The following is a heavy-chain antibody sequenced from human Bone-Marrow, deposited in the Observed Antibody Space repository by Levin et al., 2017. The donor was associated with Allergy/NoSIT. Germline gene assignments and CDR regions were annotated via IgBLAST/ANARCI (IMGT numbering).Heavy chain of an antibody. CDR2: IDTSSIII. J-gene: IGHJ6*02. V-gene: IGHV3-48*04. CDR1: GFIFSGYG. CDR3: ARDVGEEGYYGMDV. Sequence: GGSLRLSCAASGFIFSGYGMNWVRQAPGKGLEWLAYIDTSSIIIYYRDSVKGRFTISRDNAKNSLYLQMNSLRADDTAIYYCARDVGEEGYYGMDVWGQGTTVTVSS.